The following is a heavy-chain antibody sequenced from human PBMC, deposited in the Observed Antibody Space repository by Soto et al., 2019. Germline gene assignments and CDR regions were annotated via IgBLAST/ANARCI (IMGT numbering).Heavy chain of an antibody. CDR2: ISGSGGST. CDR3: AKKQGYSYGKSLFDY. Sequence: GGSLRLSCAASGFTFSSYAMSWVRQAPGKGLEWVSAISGSGGSTYYADSVKGRFTISRDNSKNTLYLQMNSLRAEDTAVYYCAKKQGYSYGKSLFDYWGQGTLVTVSS. CDR1: GFTFSSYA. V-gene: IGHV3-23*01. J-gene: IGHJ4*02. D-gene: IGHD5-18*01.